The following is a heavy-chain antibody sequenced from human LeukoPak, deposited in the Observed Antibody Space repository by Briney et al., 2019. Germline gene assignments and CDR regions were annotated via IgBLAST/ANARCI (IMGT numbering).Heavy chain of an antibody. D-gene: IGHD3-22*01. Sequence: GGSLTLSCTASGFTFSNAWMNWVRQAPGQGLELVGCIKSKTGGGTTDYAAPVKGIYSISIDDSKNTLYLHITSLKTEDTAVYYCATEDYYYESRGYYNYDYWGQGTLVTVSS. J-gene: IGHJ4*02. CDR2: IKSKTGGGTT. CDR3: ATEDYYYESRGYYNYDY. CDR1: GFTFSNAW. V-gene: IGHV3-15*01.